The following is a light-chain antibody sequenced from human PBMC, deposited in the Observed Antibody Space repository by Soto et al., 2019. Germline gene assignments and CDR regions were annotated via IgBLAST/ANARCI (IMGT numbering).Light chain of an antibody. J-gene: IGLJ3*02. Sequence: QSVLTQPPSVSGAPGQRVSISCTGSNSNIGAGYDVHWYQQFPGKAPTLLIYANDNRPSGVPDRFSGSKSGTSASLAITGLRAEDEADYYCQSYDSSLPGWVFGGGTKVTVL. V-gene: IGLV1-40*01. CDR3: QSYDSSLPGWV. CDR2: AND. CDR1: NSNIGAGYD.